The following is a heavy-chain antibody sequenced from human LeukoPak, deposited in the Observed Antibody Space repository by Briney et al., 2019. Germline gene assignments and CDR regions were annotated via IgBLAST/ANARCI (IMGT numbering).Heavy chain of an antibody. V-gene: IGHV3-30*18. J-gene: IGHJ5*02. CDR1: GFTFSSYG. Sequence: GRSLRLSCAASGFTFSSYGMHWVRQAPGKGLEWVAVISYDGSNKYYADSVKGRLTISRDNSKNTLYLQMNSLRAEDTAVYYCAKPGIAAASASPNWFDPWGQGTLVTVSS. CDR2: ISYDGSNK. D-gene: IGHD6-13*01. CDR3: AKPGIAAASASPNWFDP.